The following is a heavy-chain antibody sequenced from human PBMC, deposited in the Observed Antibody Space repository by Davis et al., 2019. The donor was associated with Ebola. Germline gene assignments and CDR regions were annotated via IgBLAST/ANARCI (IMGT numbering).Heavy chain of an antibody. CDR3: ARLATNTMVQGVIISNYYYYGMDV. CDR2: ISAYNGNT. J-gene: IGHJ6*02. CDR1: GYTFTSYG. D-gene: IGHD3-10*01. V-gene: IGHV1-18*01. Sequence: ASVKVSCKASGYTFTSYGISWVRQAPGQGLEWMGWISAYNGNTNYAQKLQGRVTMTTDTSTSTAYMELSSLRSEDTAVYYCARLATNTMVQGVIISNYYYYGMDVWGQGTTVTVSS.